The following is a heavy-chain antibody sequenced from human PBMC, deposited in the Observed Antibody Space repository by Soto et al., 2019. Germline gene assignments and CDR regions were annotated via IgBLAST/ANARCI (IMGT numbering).Heavy chain of an antibody. CDR2: IYTDGSRT. Sequence: EVQLVESGGGLVQPGGSLRLSCAASGFTFSSYWMHWVRQAPGKGLVWVSRIYTDGSRTNYADSVKGRFTISRDNAKNTLYLQINSLRAEDTAVYDWARGLMHLYGMDVWGQGTTVTVSS. CDR3: ARGLMHLYGMDV. CDR1: GFTFSSYW. V-gene: IGHV3-74*01. J-gene: IGHJ6*02. D-gene: IGHD3-16*01.